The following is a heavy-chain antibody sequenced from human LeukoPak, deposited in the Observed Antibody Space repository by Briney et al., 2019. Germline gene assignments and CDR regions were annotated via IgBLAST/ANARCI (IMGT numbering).Heavy chain of an antibody. Sequence: GGSLRLSCAASGFTFSSYGMNWVRQAPGKGLEWVSSISSSSSYIYYADSVKGRFTISRDNAKNSLYLQMNSLRAEDTAVYYCARDLSSDIDYWGQGTLVTVSS. CDR2: ISSSSSYI. J-gene: IGHJ4*02. CDR1: GFTFSSYG. CDR3: ARDLSSDIDY. V-gene: IGHV3-21*01. D-gene: IGHD6-13*01.